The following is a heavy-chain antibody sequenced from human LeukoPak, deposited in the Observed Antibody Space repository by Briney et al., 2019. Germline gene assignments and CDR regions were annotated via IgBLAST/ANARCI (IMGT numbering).Heavy chain of an antibody. CDR3: ARHLYTYSSGWYPYAFDI. D-gene: IGHD6-19*01. V-gene: IGHV5-51*07. CDR1: GYSFTSYW. Sequence: GESLKISCKGSGYSFTSYWIGWVHQMPGKGLEWMGIIYPGDSDTRYSPSFQGQVTISADKSISTAYLQWSSLKASDTAMYYCARHLYTYSSGWYPYAFDIWGQGTMVTVSS. J-gene: IGHJ3*02. CDR2: IYPGDSDT.